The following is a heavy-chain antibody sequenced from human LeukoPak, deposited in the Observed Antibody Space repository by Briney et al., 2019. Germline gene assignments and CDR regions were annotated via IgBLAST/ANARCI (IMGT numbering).Heavy chain of an antibody. CDR1: GYTFNSYD. Sequence: GASVRVSCKTSGYTFNSYDITWVRQAPGQGLEWMGWISISSGNTHYTQKLQGRVTMTTDTSTNTVYMELRSLRSDDSALYYCARRRGLVGGYFDVWGQRTLVTVSS. J-gene: IGHJ4*02. CDR2: ISISSGNT. CDR3: ARRRGLVGGYFDV. V-gene: IGHV1-18*01. D-gene: IGHD1-26*01.